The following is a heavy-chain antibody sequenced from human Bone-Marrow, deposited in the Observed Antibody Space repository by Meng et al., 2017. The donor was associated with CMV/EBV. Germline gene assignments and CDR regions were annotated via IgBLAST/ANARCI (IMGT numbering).Heavy chain of an antibody. V-gene: IGHV3-30-3*01. D-gene: IGHD3-10*01. CDR3: ARGGITMGRGGDY. CDR2: ISYDGSNK. Sequence: GESLKISCAASGFTFSSYAMHWVRQAPGKGLEWVAVISYDGSNKYYADSVKGRFTISRDNSKNTLYLQMNSLRAEDTAVYYCARGGITMGRGGDYWGQGTLVTVPS. CDR1: GFTFSSYA. J-gene: IGHJ4*02.